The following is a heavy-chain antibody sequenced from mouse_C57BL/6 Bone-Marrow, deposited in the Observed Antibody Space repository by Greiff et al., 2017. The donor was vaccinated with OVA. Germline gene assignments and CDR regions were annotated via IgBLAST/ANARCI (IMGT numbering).Heavy chain of an antibody. J-gene: IGHJ2*01. CDR1: GYTFTSYW. Sequence: QVQLQQPGAELVKPGASVKLSCKASGYTFTSYWMHWVKQRPGQGLEWIGMIHPNSGSTNYNEKFKRKATLTVDKSSSTAYMQLSSLTSADSAVYYCARGSGYPDYWGQGTTLTVSS. CDR2: IHPNSGST. V-gene: IGHV1-64*01. D-gene: IGHD3-2*02. CDR3: ARGSGYPDY.